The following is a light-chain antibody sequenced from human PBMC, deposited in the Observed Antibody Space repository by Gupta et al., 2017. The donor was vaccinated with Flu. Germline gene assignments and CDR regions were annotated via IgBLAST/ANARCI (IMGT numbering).Light chain of an antibody. J-gene: IGLJ1*01. CDR2: EGS. CDR3: CSYAGSSHYV. CDR1: RSDVGSYNL. V-gene: IGLV2-23*01. Sequence: TRSDVGSYNLVSWYQQYPGKAPKVMIDEGSERPSGVSHRFSGSKSGRTASLTISGLPAEDEADYYCCSYAGSSHYVFGTGTKVTVL.